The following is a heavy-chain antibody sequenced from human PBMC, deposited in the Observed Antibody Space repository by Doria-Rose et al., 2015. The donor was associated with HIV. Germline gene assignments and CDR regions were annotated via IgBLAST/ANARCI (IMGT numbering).Heavy chain of an antibody. Sequence: QVTLKESGPVLVKPTETPTLTCTVSGVSLSSPGMGVSWIRQPPGKALEWLAHIFSDDERSYKASLKSRLTISRGPSKSQVVLTMTDMDPVYTATYYCARIKSSRWYHKYYFDFWGQGTLVIVSA. CDR2: IFSDDER. CDR1: GVSLSSPGMG. J-gene: IGHJ4*02. V-gene: IGHV2-26*01. CDR3: ARIKSSRWYHKYYFDF. D-gene: IGHD6-13*01.